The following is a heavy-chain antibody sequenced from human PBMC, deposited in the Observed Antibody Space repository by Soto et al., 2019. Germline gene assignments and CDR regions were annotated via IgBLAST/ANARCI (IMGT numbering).Heavy chain of an antibody. D-gene: IGHD3-10*01. Sequence: KLRETLSLTCTVSGGSISSYYWSWIRQPPGKGLEWIGYIYYSGSTNYNPSLKSRVTISVDTSKNQFSLKLSSVTAADTAVYYCARDQGSARGSGSYSSYYGMDVWGQGTTVTVSS. CDR1: GGSISSYY. CDR3: ARDQGSARGSGSYSSYYGMDV. V-gene: IGHV4-59*01. J-gene: IGHJ6*02. CDR2: IYYSGST.